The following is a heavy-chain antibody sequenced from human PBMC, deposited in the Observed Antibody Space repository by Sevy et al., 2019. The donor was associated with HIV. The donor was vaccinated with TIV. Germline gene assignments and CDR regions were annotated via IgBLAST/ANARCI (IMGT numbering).Heavy chain of an antibody. CDR3: AKGMGTIPYDVFDI. Sequence: GGSLRLSCAASGFTFSSYSMSWVRQAPGKGLEWVSAISDRGGSKYYADSVKGRFTISRDNSKNTLYLQMNSLRDEDTVVYYCAKGMGTIPYDVFDIWGQGTMVTVSS. D-gene: IGHD2-2*01. J-gene: IGHJ3*02. V-gene: IGHV3-23*01. CDR1: GFTFSSYS. CDR2: ISDRGGSK.